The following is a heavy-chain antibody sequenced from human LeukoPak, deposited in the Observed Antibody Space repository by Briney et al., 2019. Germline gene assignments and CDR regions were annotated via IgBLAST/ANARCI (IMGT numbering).Heavy chain of an antibody. D-gene: IGHD5-18*01. Sequence: GGSLRLSCAASGFTFDDYAMHWVRQAPGKGLEWVSGISWNSGSIGYADSVKGRFTISRDNAKNSLYLQMNSLRAEDMALYYCAKDKYSYGHGAFDYWGQGTLVTVSS. CDR1: GFTFDDYA. J-gene: IGHJ4*02. CDR3: AKDKYSYGHGAFDY. CDR2: ISWNSGSI. V-gene: IGHV3-9*03.